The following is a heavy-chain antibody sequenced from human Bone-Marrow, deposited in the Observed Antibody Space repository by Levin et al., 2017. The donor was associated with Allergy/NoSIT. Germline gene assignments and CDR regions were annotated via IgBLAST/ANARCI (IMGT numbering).Heavy chain of an antibody. CDR2: VSDSGDS. Sequence: PSETLSLTCTVSGGSINTHFWSWIRLPPGKGLEWIGYVSDSGDSNYNPSLRSRVTMSIETSKKQFSLKLKSVSAADTAVYYCARELRRRVGSGFHHWGQGMPVTVTS. CDR3: ARELRRRVGSGFHH. CDR1: GGSINTHF. J-gene: IGHJ1*01. D-gene: IGHD2-21*01. V-gene: IGHV4-59*11.